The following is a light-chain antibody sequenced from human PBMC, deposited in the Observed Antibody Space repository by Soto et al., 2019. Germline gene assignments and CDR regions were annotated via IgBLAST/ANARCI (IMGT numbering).Light chain of an antibody. CDR2: EGS. CDR3: CSYAGSSTWV. CDR1: SSDVGSYNL. V-gene: IGLV2-23*01. J-gene: IGLJ3*02. Sequence: QSALTQPASVSGSPGQSITISCTGTSSDVGSYNLVSWYQQHPGKAPKLMIYEGSKRPSGVSNRFSGSKSGNTASRTISGLQAEDEAEYYCCSYAGSSTWVFGGGTKLTVL.